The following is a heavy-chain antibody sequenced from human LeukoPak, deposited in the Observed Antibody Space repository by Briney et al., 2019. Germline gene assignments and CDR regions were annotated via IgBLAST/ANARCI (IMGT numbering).Heavy chain of an antibody. Sequence: ASVEVSCKASGYTFTGYYMHWVRQAPGQGLEWMGWINPNSGGTNYAQKFQGRVTMTRDTSISTAYMELSRLRSDDTAVYYCSGPRGATTQYYYYYYMDVWGKGTTVTVSS. J-gene: IGHJ6*03. D-gene: IGHD3-10*01. CDR1: GYTFTGYY. CDR2: INPNSGGT. CDR3: SGPRGATTQYYYYYYMDV. V-gene: IGHV1-2*02.